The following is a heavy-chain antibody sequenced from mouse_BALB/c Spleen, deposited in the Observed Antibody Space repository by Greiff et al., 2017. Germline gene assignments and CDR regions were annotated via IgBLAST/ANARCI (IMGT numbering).Heavy chain of an antibody. Sequence: VQLQQSGPELVKPGASVKISCKASGYSFTGYYMHWVKQSHVKSLEWIGRINPYNGATSYNQNFKDKASLTVDKSSSTAYMELHSLTSEDSAVYYCARFGGLDFYYAMDYWGQGTSVTVSS. V-gene: IGHV1-31*01. CDR1: GYSFTGYY. CDR3: ARFGGLDFYYAMDY. J-gene: IGHJ4*01. CDR2: INPYNGAT.